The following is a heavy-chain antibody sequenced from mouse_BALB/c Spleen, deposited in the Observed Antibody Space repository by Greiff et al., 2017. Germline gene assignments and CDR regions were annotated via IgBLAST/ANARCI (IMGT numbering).Heavy chain of an antibody. D-gene: IGHD1-1*01. CDR3: ARQNYYGSSDY. J-gene: IGHJ2*01. V-gene: IGHV5-12-1*01. CDR2: ISSGGGST. Sequence: DVMLVESGGGLVKPGGSLKLSCAASGFAFSSYDMSWVRQTPEKRLEWVAYISSGGGSTYYPDTVKGRFTISRDNAKNTLYLQMSSLKSEDTAMYYCARQNYYGSSDYWGQGTTLTVSS. CDR1: GFAFSSYD.